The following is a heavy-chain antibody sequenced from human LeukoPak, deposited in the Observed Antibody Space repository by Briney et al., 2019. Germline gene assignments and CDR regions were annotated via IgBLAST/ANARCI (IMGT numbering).Heavy chain of an antibody. D-gene: IGHD3-10*01. V-gene: IGHV1-69*05. J-gene: IGHJ4*02. CDR1: GGTFSSYA. CDR2: IIPIFGTA. CDR3: AKGAGSNGGYSHY. Sequence: APVKVSXKASGGTFSSYAISWVRQAPGQGLEWMGRIIPIFGTANYAQKFQGRVTITTDESTSTAYMELSSLRAEDTAVYYCAKGAGSNGGYSHYWGQGTLVTFSS.